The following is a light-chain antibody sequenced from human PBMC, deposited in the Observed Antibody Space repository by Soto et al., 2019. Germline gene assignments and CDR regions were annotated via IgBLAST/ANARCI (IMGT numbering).Light chain of an antibody. CDR1: SSNIGAGYD. CDR2: GNS. Sequence: QLVLTQPPSVSGAPGQRVTISCTGSSSNIGAGYDVHWYQQLPGTAPKLLIYGNSNRPSGVPDRFSGSKSGTSASLAITGLQAEDEAGYYCQSYDSSLSAVVFGGGTKLTVL. J-gene: IGLJ2*01. CDR3: QSYDSSLSAVV. V-gene: IGLV1-40*01.